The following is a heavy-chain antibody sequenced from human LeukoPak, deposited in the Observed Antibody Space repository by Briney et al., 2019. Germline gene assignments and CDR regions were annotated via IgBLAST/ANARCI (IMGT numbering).Heavy chain of an antibody. J-gene: IGHJ6*04. CDR1: GGTFSSYA. D-gene: IGHD6-13*01. CDR2: IDPIFGTA. Sequence: SVKVSCKASGGTFSSYAISWVRQAPGQGLEWMGGIDPIFGTANYAQKFQGRVTITADESTSTAYMELSSLRSEDTAVYYCAREAAAADAYYYYGMDVWGKGTTVAVSS. V-gene: IGHV1-69*01. CDR3: AREAAAADAYYYYGMDV.